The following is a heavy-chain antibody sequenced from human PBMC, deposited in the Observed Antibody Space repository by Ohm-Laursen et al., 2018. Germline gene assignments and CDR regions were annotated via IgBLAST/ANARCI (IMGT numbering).Heavy chain of an antibody. V-gene: IGHV3-72*01. CDR2: SRNKANSYTT. CDR1: GITLNDHY. D-gene: IGHD2-15*01. J-gene: IGHJ4*02. CDR3: TTDLRCYNDY. Sequence: SLRLSCAASGITLNDHYMDWVRQAPGKGLEWVGRSRNKANSYTTEYAASVKGRFTFSRDDSKNSMYLQMNSLKTEDTAVYYCTTDLRCYNDYWGQGTLVTVSS.